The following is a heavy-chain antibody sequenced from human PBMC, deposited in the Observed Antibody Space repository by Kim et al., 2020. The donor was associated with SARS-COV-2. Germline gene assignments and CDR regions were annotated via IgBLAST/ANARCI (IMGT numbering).Heavy chain of an antibody. CDR1: GFTFSDYY. J-gene: IGHJ6*03. CDR3: ARVFPTYDFWSALPRYYYMDV. V-gene: IGHV3-11*01. CDR2: ISSSGSTI. Sequence: GGSLRLSCAASGFTFSDYYMSWIRQAPGKGLEWVSYISSSGSTIYYADSVKGRFTISRDNAKNSLYLQMNSLRAEDTAVYYCARVFPTYDFWSALPRYYYMDVWGKGTTVTVSS. D-gene: IGHD3-3*01.